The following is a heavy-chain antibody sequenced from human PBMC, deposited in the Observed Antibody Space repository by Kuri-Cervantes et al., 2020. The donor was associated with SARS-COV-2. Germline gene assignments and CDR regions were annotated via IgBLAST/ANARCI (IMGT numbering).Heavy chain of an antibody. V-gene: IGHV3-21*01. Sequence: GESLKISCAASGFTFSSYSMNWVRQAPGKGLEWVSSISSSSSYIYYADSVKGRFTISRDNSKNTLYLQMNSLRAEDTAVYYCARDRVVEAFDIWGQGTMVTVSS. CDR1: GFTFSSYS. D-gene: IGHD2-15*01. CDR3: ARDRVVEAFDI. J-gene: IGHJ3*02. CDR2: ISSSSSYI.